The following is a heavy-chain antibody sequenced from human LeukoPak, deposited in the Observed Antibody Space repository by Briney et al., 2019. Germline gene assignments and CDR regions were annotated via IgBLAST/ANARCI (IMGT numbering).Heavy chain of an antibody. D-gene: IGHD1-26*01. CDR1: GFTFSSYW. J-gene: IGHJ4*02. CDR2: ISSSGSTI. CDR3: ARVWYSGSYPVDY. V-gene: IGHV3-48*04. Sequence: GGSLRLSCAASGFTFSSYWMSWVRQAPGKGLEWVSYISSSGSTIYYADSVKGRFTISRDNAKNSMDLQMNSLRAEDTAVYYCARVWYSGSYPVDYWGQGTLVTVPS.